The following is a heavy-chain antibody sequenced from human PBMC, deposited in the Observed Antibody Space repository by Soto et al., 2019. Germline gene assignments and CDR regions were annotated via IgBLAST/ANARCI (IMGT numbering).Heavy chain of an antibody. Sequence: TGGSLRLSCAASGFTFSSYAMHWVRQAPGKGLEWVAVISYDGSNKYYADSVKGRFTISRDNSKNTLYLQMNSLRAEDTVVYYCARERVDILTGYKYYYGMDVWGQGTTVTVSS. CDR3: ARERVDILTGYKYYYGMDV. CDR2: ISYDGSNK. CDR1: GFTFSSYA. D-gene: IGHD3-9*01. J-gene: IGHJ6*02. V-gene: IGHV3-30-3*01.